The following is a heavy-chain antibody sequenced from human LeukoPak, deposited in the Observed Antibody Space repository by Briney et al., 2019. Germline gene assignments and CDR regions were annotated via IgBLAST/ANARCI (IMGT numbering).Heavy chain of an antibody. CDR1: GFTVSSNY. V-gene: IGHV3-66*01. J-gene: IGHJ4*02. Sequence: GGSLRLSCAASGFTVSSNYMSWVRQAPGKGLEWVSVIYSGGSTYYADSVKGRFTISRDNSTYSLYPQMHSLRDEDTSVYYCARGRRSGWYVYFDYWGQGTLVTVSS. D-gene: IGHD6-19*01. CDR3: ARGRRSGWYVYFDY. CDR2: IYSGGST.